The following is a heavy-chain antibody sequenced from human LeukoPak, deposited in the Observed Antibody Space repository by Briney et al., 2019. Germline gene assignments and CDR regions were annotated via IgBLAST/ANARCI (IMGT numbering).Heavy chain of an antibody. D-gene: IGHD2/OR15-2a*01. J-gene: IGHJ4*02. V-gene: IGHV4-39*01. CDR1: GGSISSSSYY. Sequence: SETLSLTCTVSGGSISSSSYYWGWIRQPPGQGLEWIGSIYYSGSTYYNPSLKSRVTISVDTSKNQFSLKLSSVTAADRAVYYCARLPSKMTTFRGSPVFDYWGQGTLVTVSS. CDR3: ARLPSKMTTFRGSPVFDY. CDR2: IYYSGST.